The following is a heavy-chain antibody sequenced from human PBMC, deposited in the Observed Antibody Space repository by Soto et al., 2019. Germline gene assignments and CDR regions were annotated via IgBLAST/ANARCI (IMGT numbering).Heavy chain of an antibody. J-gene: IGHJ4*02. D-gene: IGHD3-10*01. CDR3: ASWAAGYYGSGSYSPFDY. CDR2: IIPIFGTA. CDR1: GGTFSSYA. V-gene: IGHV1-69*13. Sequence: EASVKVSCKASGGTFSSYAISWVRQAPGQGLEWMGGIIPIFGTANYAQKFQGRVTITADESTSTAYMELSSLRSEDTAVYYCASWAAGYYGSGSYSPFDYWGQGTLVTVSS.